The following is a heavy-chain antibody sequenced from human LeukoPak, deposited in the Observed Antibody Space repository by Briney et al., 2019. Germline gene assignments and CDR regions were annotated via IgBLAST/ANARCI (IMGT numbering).Heavy chain of an antibody. CDR3: AKDLTRSSGGFDY. D-gene: IGHD6-6*01. CDR2: MTSGGGT. CDR1: GFTFRSYA. V-gene: IGHV3-23*01. J-gene: IGHJ4*02. Sequence: PGGSLRLSCAASGFTFRSYAMQWVRQAPGKELEWVSAMTSGGGTYYADSVKGRFTISRDNSKNTVYLQMNSLRAEDTAVYYCAKDLTRSSGGFDYWGQGTLVTVSS.